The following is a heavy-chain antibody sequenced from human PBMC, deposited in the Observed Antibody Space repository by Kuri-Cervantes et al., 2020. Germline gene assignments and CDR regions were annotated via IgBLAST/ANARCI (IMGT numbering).Heavy chain of an antibody. CDR2: IGPSGDFT. J-gene: IGHJ4*02. CDR1: GYTFTGHY. CDR3: ARDGYGDSRGYETYFDY. D-gene: IGHD4-17*01. Sequence: ASVKVSCKASGYTFTGHYMHCVRQAPGQGLEWMGMIGPSGDFTSYAQKFQGRLTMTRDTSTSTAYMELSSLRSEDTAVYYCARDGYGDSRGYETYFDYWGQGTLVTVSS. V-gene: IGHV1-46*01.